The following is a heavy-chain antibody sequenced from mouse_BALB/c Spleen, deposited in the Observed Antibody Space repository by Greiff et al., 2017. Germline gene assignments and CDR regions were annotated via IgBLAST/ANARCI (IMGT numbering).Heavy chain of an antibody. V-gene: IGHV5-17*02. CDR3: ARHYGSSPYYFDY. D-gene: IGHD1-1*01. CDR2: ISSGSSTI. J-gene: IGHJ2*01. CDR1: GFTFSSFG. Sequence: EVKLVESGGGLVQPGGSRKLSCAASGFTFSSFGMHWVRQAPEKGLEWVAYISSGSSTIYYADTVKGRFTISRDNPKNTLFLQMTSLRSEDTAMYYCARHYGSSPYYFDYWGQGTTLTVSS.